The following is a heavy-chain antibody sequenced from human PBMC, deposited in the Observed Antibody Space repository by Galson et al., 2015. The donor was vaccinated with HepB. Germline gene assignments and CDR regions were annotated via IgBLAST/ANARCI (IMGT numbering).Heavy chain of an antibody. V-gene: IGHV3-48*02. J-gene: IGHJ6*02. Sequence: SLRLSCAASGFTFSSYSMNWVRQAPGKGLEWVSYISSSSSTMHYADSVKGRFTISRDNAENSLYLQMNSLRDEDTAVYYCARDSRDCSSASCSEYYYGLDVWGQGTTVTVSS. D-gene: IGHD2-2*01. CDR3: ARDSRDCSSASCSEYYYGLDV. CDR2: ISSSSSTM. CDR1: GFTFSSYS.